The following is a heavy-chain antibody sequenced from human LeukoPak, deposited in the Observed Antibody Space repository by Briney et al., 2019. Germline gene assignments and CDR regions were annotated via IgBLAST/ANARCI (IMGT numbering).Heavy chain of an antibody. CDR2: IYTSGST. D-gene: IGHD3-16*02. CDR1: GGSISSGSYY. CDR3: ARFTFGGVIVPS. J-gene: IGHJ4*02. Sequence: SQTLSLTCTVSGGSISSGSYYWSWIRQPAGKGLEWIGRIYTSGSTNYNPSLKSRVTISVDTSKNQFPLKLSSVTAADTAVYYCARFTFGGVIVPSWGQGTLVTVSS. V-gene: IGHV4-61*02.